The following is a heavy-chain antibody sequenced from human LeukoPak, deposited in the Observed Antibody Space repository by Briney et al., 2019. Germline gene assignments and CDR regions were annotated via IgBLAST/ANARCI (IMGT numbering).Heavy chain of an antibody. CDR2: IYPGDSDT. CDR3: ARGDNSGWYFFDY. V-gene: IGHV5-51*01. J-gene: IGHJ4*02. CDR1: GYTFTDHW. Sequence: KGGESLKISCKASGYTFTDHWIGWVRQMPGKGLEWMGIIYPGDSDTRYSPSFQGQVTISADESISTAYLQWRNLQAPDTAMYYCARGDNSGWYFFDYWGQGTLVTVSS. D-gene: IGHD6-19*01.